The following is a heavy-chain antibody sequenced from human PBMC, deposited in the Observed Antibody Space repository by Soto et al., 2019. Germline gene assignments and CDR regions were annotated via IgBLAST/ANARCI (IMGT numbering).Heavy chain of an antibody. Sequence: QVQLVQSGAEMKKPGASVKVSCKASGYTFTSYDINWVRQAAGQGPEWMGSVTPRNGDTAFAQKYQGRVTVTSNTATSTVYMELSNLRSDDTAVYYCARGGSYWARRHYFDSWGQGTLGTVSS. CDR3: ARGGSYWARRHYFDS. D-gene: IGHD2-8*02. CDR2: VTPRNGDT. J-gene: IGHJ4*02. CDR1: GYTFTSYD. V-gene: IGHV1-8*02.